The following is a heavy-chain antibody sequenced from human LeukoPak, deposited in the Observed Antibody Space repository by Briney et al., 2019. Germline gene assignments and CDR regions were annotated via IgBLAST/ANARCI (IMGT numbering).Heavy chain of an antibody. J-gene: IGHJ5*02. V-gene: IGHV4-59*12. Sequence: SETPSLTCTVSGGSISSYYWSWIRQPPGKGLEWIGYIYYSGSTNYNPSLKSRVTISVDTSKNQFSLQLNSVTPEDTAVYYCARDIDRSSWAQFDPWGQGTLVTVSS. D-gene: IGHD6-13*01. CDR3: ARDIDRSSWAQFDP. CDR2: IYYSGST. CDR1: GGSISSYY.